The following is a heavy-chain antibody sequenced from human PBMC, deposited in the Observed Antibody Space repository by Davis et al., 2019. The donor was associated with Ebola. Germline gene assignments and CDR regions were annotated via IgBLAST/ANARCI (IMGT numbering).Heavy chain of an antibody. Sequence: PGGSLRLSCAASGFTFSDYTIIWLRQTPGKGLAWVSSISGSTYYIYYADSLKGRFTISRDNAKNSVQLQMNSLRAEDTAVYYCAKDRSRITMVRGATYYFDYWGQGTLVTVSS. D-gene: IGHD3-10*01. J-gene: IGHJ4*02. CDR3: AKDRSRITMVRGATYYFDY. CDR1: GFTFSDYT. V-gene: IGHV3-21*01. CDR2: ISGSTYYI.